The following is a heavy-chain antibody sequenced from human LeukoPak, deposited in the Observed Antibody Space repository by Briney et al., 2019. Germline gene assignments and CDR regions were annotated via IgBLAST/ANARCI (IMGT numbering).Heavy chain of an antibody. CDR1: GFTLSGYN. CDR2: IRNDGSHE. J-gene: IGHJ5*02. D-gene: IGHD3-10*01. CDR3: ARTQLNGSRAP. V-gene: IGHV3-30*02. Sequence: PGGSLRLSCAASGFTLSGYNMQWFRQAPGKRLEWVAFIRNDGSHEYYANSVKGRFTISRDNAKNSLYLQMNGLRADDTAVYYCARTQLNGSRAPWGQGTLVTVSS.